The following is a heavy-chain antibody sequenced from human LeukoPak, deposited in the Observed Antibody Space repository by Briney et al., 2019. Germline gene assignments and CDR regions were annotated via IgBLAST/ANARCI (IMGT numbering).Heavy chain of an antibody. D-gene: IGHD3-22*01. CDR1: GYTSTDYY. Sequence: GASVKVSCKASGYTSTDYYIHWVRQAPGQGLEWMGWINPNSGGTPYAQNFQGRVAMTRDTSITTAYMELRWLTSDDTAVYYCTREGDSRVYWGQGTLVTVSS. J-gene: IGHJ4*02. V-gene: IGHV1-2*02. CDR3: TREGDSRVY. CDR2: INPNSGGT.